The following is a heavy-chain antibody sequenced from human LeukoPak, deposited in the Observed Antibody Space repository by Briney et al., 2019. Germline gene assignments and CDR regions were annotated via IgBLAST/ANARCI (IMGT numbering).Heavy chain of an antibody. D-gene: IGHD6-19*01. Sequence: GGSLRLSCAASGFTFDDYAMHWVRQAPGKGLEWVSGISWNSGSIGYADSVKGRFTISRDNAKNSLYLQMNSLRAEDTALYYGAKDKYSSVLGMDVWGQGTTVTVSS. V-gene: IGHV3-9*01. J-gene: IGHJ6*02. CDR1: GFTFDDYA. CDR2: ISWNSGSI. CDR3: AKDKYSSVLGMDV.